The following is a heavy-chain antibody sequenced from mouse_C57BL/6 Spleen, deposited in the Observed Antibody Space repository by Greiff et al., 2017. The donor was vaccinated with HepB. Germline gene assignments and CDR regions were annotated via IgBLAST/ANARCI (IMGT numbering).Heavy chain of an antibody. D-gene: IGHD1-1*01. V-gene: IGHV1-82*01. Sequence: VQLQQSGPELVKPGASVKISCKASGYAFSSSWMNWVKQRPGKGLEWIGRIYPGDGDTNYNGKFKGKATLTADKSSSTAYMQLSSLTSEDSAVYFCAKGQYYGSSYGGYFDYWGQGTTLTVSS. CDR2: IYPGDGDT. J-gene: IGHJ2*01. CDR3: AKGQYYGSSYGGYFDY. CDR1: GYAFSSSW.